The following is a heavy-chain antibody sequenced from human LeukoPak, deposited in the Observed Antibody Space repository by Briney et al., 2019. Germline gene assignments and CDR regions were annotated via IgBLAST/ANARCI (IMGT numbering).Heavy chain of an antibody. CDR2: ISYDGSNK. J-gene: IGHJ4*02. CDR1: GFTFSSYA. D-gene: IGHD1-7*01. V-gene: IGHV3-30-3*01. Sequence: GGSLRLSCAASGFTFSSYAMHWVRQAPGKGLEWVAVISYDGSNKYYADSVKGRFTISRDNSKNTLYLQMNSLRAEDTAVYYCAKDLTGVNYCLDQWGQGTLVTVSS. CDR3: AKDLTGVNYCLDQ.